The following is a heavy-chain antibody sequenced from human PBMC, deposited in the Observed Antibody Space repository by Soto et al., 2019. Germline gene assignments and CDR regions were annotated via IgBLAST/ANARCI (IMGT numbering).Heavy chain of an antibody. CDR2: TYYRSKWYN. CDR1: RGRVSTNSAT. V-gene: IGHV6-1*01. J-gene: IGHJ5*01. Sequence: TPSLTCGISRGRVSTNSATWGGVKESPSRGLEWLGRTYYRSKWYNDYAVSVKGRITINPDTSNNQLSLQLDSVTPDDTAVYYCARLIGDSWLDSWGQGTLVTVSS. D-gene: IGHD2-8*01. CDR3: ARLIGDSWLDS.